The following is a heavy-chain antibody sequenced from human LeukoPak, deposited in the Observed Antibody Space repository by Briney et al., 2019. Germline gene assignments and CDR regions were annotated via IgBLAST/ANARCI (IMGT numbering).Heavy chain of an antibody. CDR2: ISSDGSST. V-gene: IGHV3-74*01. Sequence: PGGSLRLSCAASGFTFSSYWMHWVRQGPGKGLVWVSRISSDGSSTSYADSVKGRFTIYRDNAKNTLYLQMNNLRAEDTAVYFCARGGGLDVWGQGATVTVSS. CDR1: GFTFSSYW. CDR3: ARGGGLDV. D-gene: IGHD3-16*01. J-gene: IGHJ6*02.